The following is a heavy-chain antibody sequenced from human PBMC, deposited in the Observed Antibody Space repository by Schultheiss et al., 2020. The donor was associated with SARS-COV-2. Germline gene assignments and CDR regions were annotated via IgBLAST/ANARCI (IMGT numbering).Heavy chain of an antibody. Sequence: SQTLSLTCTVSGASMSTRNYRWGWVRQPPGKGLEWIGSISYSGSTYYNPSLKRRGTISVDTSKNQFSLILSSVTAADTAVYYCARHLEWFESWGQGTQVTVSS. CDR1: GASMSTRNYR. V-gene: IGHV4-39*01. CDR2: ISYSGST. CDR3: ARHLEWFES. D-gene: IGHD1-1*01. J-gene: IGHJ5*01.